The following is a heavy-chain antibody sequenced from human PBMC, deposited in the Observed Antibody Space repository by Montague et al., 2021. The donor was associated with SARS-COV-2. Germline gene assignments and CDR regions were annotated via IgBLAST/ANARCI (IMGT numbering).Heavy chain of an antibody. V-gene: IGHV4-39*01. D-gene: IGHD4-17*01. CDR2: FYYSAST. J-gene: IGHJ4*02. CDR1: GGSISSSSYY. CDR3: ARGPKMYGELADY. Sequence: SETLSLTCTVSGGSISSSSYYWGWIRQPPGKGLEWIGSFYYSASTYYNPSLKSRVTISVDTFKNQFSVKLSSVTAADTAVYYCARGPKMYGELADYWGQGTLVTVSS.